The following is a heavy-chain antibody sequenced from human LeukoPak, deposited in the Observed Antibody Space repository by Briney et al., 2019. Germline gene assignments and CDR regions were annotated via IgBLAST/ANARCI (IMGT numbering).Heavy chain of an antibody. J-gene: IGHJ6*02. CDR3: ARGPVRDDGLIGDSYYYGFDV. CDR2: IHHSAGT. D-gene: IGHD2-21*01. V-gene: IGHV4-34*01. Sequence: PSETLSLTCAVYGGSFTDYYWSWIRQAPGKGLEWIGRIHHSAGTSYNPSLESRVTISADTSKKQLSLKLTSVTAADTAVFYCARGPVRDDGLIGDSYYYGFDVWGQGTTVTVSS. CDR1: GGSFTDYY.